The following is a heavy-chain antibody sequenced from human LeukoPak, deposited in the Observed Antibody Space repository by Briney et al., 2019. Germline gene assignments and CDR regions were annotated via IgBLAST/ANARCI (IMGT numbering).Heavy chain of an antibody. CDR2: ISYDGSNK. D-gene: IGHD3-10*01. J-gene: IGHJ4*02. CDR3: ARDPILVRGYFDY. V-gene: IGHV3-30-3*01. CDR1: GFTFSSYA. Sequence: GGSLRLSCAASGFTFSSYAMHWVRQAPGKGLEWVAVISYDGSNKYYADSVQGRFTISRDKSKNTLYLQMNSLRAEDTAVYYCARDPILVRGYFDYWGQGTLVTVSS.